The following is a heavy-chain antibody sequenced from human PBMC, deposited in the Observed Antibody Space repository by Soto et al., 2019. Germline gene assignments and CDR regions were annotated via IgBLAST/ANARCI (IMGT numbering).Heavy chain of an antibody. J-gene: IGHJ6*02. Sequence: SGPTLVNPTETLTLTCTVSGFSLSNARMGVSWIRQPPGKALEWLAHIFSNDEKSYSTSLKSRLTISKDTSKSQVVLTMTNMDPVDTAPYYCAGWLVVNPLYYYYGMDVWGQGTTVTVSS. CDR3: AGWLVVNPLYYYYGMDV. CDR1: GFSLSNARMG. D-gene: IGHD6-19*01. V-gene: IGHV2-26*01. CDR2: IFSNDEK.